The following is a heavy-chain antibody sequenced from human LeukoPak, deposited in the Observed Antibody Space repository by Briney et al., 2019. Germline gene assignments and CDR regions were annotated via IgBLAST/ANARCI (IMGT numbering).Heavy chain of an antibody. D-gene: IGHD1-1*01. V-gene: IGHV1-24*01. Sequence: ASVKVSCKVSGYTLTELSMHWVRQAPGKRLEWMGGFDPEDGETIYAQKFQGRVTMTEDTSTDTAYMELSSLRSEDTAVYYCATDGIWNDVGFWFDPWGQGTLVTVSS. CDR3: ATDGIWNDVGFWFDP. J-gene: IGHJ5*02. CDR1: GYTLTELS. CDR2: FDPEDGET.